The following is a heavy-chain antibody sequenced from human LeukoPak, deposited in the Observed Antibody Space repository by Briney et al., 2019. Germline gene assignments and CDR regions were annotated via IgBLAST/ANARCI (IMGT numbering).Heavy chain of an antibody. CDR2: ISGSGGST. D-gene: IGHD3-10*01. V-gene: IGHV3-23*01. J-gene: IGHJ5*02. CDR3: ARGGDNSNNWFDP. Sequence: GGSLRLSCAASGFTFSSYAMSWVRQAPGKGLEWVSAISGSGGSTYYADSVKGRFTISRDNAKNSLYLQMNCLRAEDTAVYYCARGGDNSNNWFDPWGQGTLVTVSS. CDR1: GFTFSSYA.